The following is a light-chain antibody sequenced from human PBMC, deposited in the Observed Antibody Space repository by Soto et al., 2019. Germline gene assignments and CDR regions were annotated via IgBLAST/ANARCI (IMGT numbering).Light chain of an antibody. CDR3: ETWDSNTRV. V-gene: IGLV4-60*03. J-gene: IGLJ3*02. CDR1: SRHSGYT. CDR2: VEGSGSY. Sequence: QTVVTQSSSASTSLGSSVKLTCTLSSRHSGYTITWHQQQPGKAPRYLMKVEGSGSYNKGSGVPDRFSGSSSGADRYLTISNLQSEDEADYYCETWDSNTRVFGGGTKLTVL.